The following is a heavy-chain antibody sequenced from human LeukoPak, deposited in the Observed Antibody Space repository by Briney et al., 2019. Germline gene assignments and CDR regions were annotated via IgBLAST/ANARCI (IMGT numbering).Heavy chain of an antibody. CDR1: GFTFSSYG. V-gene: IGHV3-33*01. J-gene: IGHJ4*02. Sequence: QPGRSLRLSCAASGFTFSSYGMHWVRQAPGKGPEWVAVIWYDGSNKYYADSVKGRFTISRDNSKNTLYLQMNSLRAEDTAVYYCARDSDYPDYWGQGTLVTVSS. CDR2: IWYDGSNK. D-gene: IGHD3-10*01. CDR3: ARDSDYPDY.